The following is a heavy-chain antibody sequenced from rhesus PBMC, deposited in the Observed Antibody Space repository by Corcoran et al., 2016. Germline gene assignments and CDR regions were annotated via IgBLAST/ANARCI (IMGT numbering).Heavy chain of an antibody. Sequence: QLQLQESGPGLVKPSETLSVTCAVSGGSTSSSYWSWTRQAPGKGLERIGYIYGSGSSTNYNPSLKSRVTLSVDTSKNQLSLKLSSVTAADTAVYYCASLTPNPQDYWGQGVLVTVSS. V-gene: IGHV4-169*02. CDR2: IYGSGSST. CDR3: ASLTPNPQDY. D-gene: IGHD2-39*01. J-gene: IGHJ4*01. CDR1: GGSTSSSY.